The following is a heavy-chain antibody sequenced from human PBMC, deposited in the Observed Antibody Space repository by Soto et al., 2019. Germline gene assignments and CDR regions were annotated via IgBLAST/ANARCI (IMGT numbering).Heavy chain of an antibody. J-gene: IGHJ6*02. CDR1: GYTFTSYH. CDR3: AREDRAAAGNYYYYRMDV. Sequence: ASVKVSCKASGYTFTSYHINWVRQATGQGLEWMGWMNPNSGNTGYAQKFQGRVTMTRNTSISTAYMELSSLRSEDTAVYYCAREDRAAAGNYYYYRMDVWGQGSTLTASS. D-gene: IGHD6-13*01. CDR2: MNPNSGNT. V-gene: IGHV1-8*01.